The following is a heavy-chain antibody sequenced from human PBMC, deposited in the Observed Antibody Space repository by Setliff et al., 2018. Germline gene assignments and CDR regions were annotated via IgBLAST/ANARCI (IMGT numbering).Heavy chain of an antibody. Sequence: GESLKISCKGSGYSFTDYWIAWVRQTPGKGLEWMGTIYPGNADTRYSPSFQGQVTISTDTCINTAFLQWNNLKASDTAVYYCARRGERFFNWLDPWGQGTLVTVSS. CDR1: GYSFTDYW. CDR2: IYPGNADT. J-gene: IGHJ5*02. V-gene: IGHV5-51*01. D-gene: IGHD2-21*01. CDR3: ARRGERFFNWLDP.